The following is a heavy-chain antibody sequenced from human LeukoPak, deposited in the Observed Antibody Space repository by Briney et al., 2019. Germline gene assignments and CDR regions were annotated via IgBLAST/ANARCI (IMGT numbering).Heavy chain of an antibody. CDR1: GYTFTSYD. D-gene: IGHD2-15*01. Sequence: ASVTVSCKPSGYTFTSYDINWVRQAAGQGLEGMGWMNPNSGNTGYAQKFQGRVTMTRNTSISTAYMELSSLRSEDTAVYYCARTFPPFVVVVAAHNWFDPWGQGTLVTVSS. CDR3: ARTFPPFVVVVAAHNWFDP. J-gene: IGHJ5*02. V-gene: IGHV1-8*01. CDR2: MNPNSGNT.